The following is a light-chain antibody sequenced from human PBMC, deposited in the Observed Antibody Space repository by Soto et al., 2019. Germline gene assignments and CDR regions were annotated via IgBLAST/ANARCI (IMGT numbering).Light chain of an antibody. Sequence: AIQLTQSPSSLSASVGDRVTITCRASQATSSALAWYQQKPGKPPKLLIYDASGLQCGAPSRLSSSGSRTEVTLVYSSLKHEDIASYNCQRFNSYFTCGRGTKVDIK. V-gene: IGKV1-13*02. CDR1: QATSSA. CDR3: QRFNSYFT. J-gene: IGKJ3*01. CDR2: DAS.